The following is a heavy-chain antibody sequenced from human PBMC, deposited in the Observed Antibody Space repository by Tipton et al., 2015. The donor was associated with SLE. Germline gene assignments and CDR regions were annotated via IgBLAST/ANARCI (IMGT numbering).Heavy chain of an antibody. J-gene: IGHJ4*02. CDR3: ARQGTGFGSGRDDY. D-gene: IGHD1-14*01. V-gene: IGHV4-39*01. CDR2: IYYSGST. CDR1: GGSISSSSYY. Sequence: TLSLTCTVSGGSISSSSYYWGWIRQPPGKGLEWIGSIYYSGSTYYNPSLKSRVTTSVDTSKNQFSLSLYSVTVEDTAVYYCARQGTGFGSGRDDYWGQGILVTVSS.